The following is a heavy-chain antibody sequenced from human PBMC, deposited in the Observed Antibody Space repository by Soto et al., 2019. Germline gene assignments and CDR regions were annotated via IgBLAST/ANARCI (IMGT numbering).Heavy chain of an antibody. V-gene: IGHV1-18*04. CDR1: VETLTCYY. CDR2: ISAYNGNT. D-gene: IGHD1-7*01. Sequence: ASVPVSCPSSVETLTCYYTHCVRQAPGPGLEWMGWISAYNGNTNYAQKLQGRVTMTTDTSTSTAYMELRSLRSDDTAVYYCARDNWNYKFDYYYGRDGWGQGTMVTGSS. J-gene: IGHJ6*02. CDR3: ARDNWNYKFDYYYGRDG.